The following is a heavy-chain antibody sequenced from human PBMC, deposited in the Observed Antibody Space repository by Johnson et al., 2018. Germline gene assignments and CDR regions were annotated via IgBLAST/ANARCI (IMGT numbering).Heavy chain of an antibody. J-gene: IGHJ3*01. CDR2: IGIRDDT. CDR3: IRAGIQVPGIDAFDF. Sequence: VQLVEAGGGLVQPGGSLGLSCAASGFSFSEYDMHWVRQAPGKSLEWVSAIGIRDDTDYPGSVKGRVTISRENARNSLYIQINSLRAEDTAVYYCIRAGIQVPGIDAFDFWGHGTRVTVSS. CDR1: GFSFSEYD. D-gene: IGHD6-19*01. V-gene: IGHV3-13*01.